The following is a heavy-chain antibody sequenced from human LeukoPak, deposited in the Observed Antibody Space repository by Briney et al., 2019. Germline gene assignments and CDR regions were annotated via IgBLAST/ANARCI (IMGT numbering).Heavy chain of an antibody. J-gene: IGHJ4*02. Sequence: SETLSLTCTVSGGSISSSSYYWGWIRQPPGKGLEWIGSIYYSGSTYYNPSLKSRVTISVDTSKNQFSLKLSSVTAADTAVYYCARGRWLQVFFDYWGQGTLVTVSS. D-gene: IGHD5-24*01. CDR1: GGSISSSSYY. CDR3: ARGRWLQVFFDY. V-gene: IGHV4-39*07. CDR2: IYYSGST.